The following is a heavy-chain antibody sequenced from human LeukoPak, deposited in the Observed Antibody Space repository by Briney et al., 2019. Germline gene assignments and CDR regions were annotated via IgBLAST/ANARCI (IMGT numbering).Heavy chain of an antibody. Sequence: ASVKVSCKASGYTFTSYAMNWVRQAPGQGLEWMGWINTNTGNPTYAQGFTGRFVFSLDTSVSTAYLQISSLKAEDTAVYYCAVDYCSSTSCHNPNFDYWGQGTLVTVSS. CDR2: INTNTGNP. J-gene: IGHJ4*02. V-gene: IGHV7-4-1*02. D-gene: IGHD2-2*01. CDR3: AVDYCSSTSCHNPNFDY. CDR1: GYTFTSYA.